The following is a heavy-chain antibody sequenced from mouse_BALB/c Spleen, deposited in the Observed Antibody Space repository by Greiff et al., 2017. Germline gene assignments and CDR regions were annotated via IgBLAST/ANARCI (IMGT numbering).Heavy chain of an antibody. J-gene: IGHJ4*01. V-gene: IGHV5-6-5*01. CDR2: ISSGGST. Sequence: DVKLQESGGGLVKPGGSLKLSCAASGFTFSSYAMSWVRQTPEKRLEWVASISSGGSTYYPDSVKGRFTISRDNARNILYLQMSSLRSEDTAMYYCARGLNYYGSSYAMDYWGQGTSVTVSS. D-gene: IGHD1-1*01. CDR1: GFTFSSYA. CDR3: ARGLNYYGSSYAMDY.